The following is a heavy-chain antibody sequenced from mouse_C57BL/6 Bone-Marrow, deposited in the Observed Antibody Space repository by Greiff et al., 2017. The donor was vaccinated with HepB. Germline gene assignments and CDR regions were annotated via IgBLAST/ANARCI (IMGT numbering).Heavy chain of an antibody. CDR3: ARIGVGPYWYFDV. Sequence: VQLQQPGAELVKPGASVKMSCKASGYTFTSYWINWVKQRPVQGLEWIGAIYPGSGSTNYNEKFKSKATLTVDTSSSPAYMQLSSLTSEDSAVYDCARIGVGPYWYFDVWGTGTTVTVSS. CDR1: GYTFTSYW. CDR2: IYPGSGST. V-gene: IGHV1-55*01. J-gene: IGHJ1*03.